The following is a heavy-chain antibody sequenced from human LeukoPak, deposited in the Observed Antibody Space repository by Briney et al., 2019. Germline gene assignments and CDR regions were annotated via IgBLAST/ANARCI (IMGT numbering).Heavy chain of an antibody. CDR3: ATRITDSGSSHIDY. D-gene: IGHD1-26*01. V-gene: IGHV1-69*05. CDR1: GGTFSSYA. CDR2: IIPIFGTA. Sequence: SVKVSCXASGGTFSSYAISWVRQAPGQGLEWMEGIIPIFGTANYAQKFQGRVTITTDESTSTAYMELSSLRSEDTAVYYCATRITDSGSSHIDYWGQGTLVTVSS. J-gene: IGHJ4*02.